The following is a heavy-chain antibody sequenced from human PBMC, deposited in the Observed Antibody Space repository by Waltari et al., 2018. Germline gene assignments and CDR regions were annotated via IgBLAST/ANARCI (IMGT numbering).Heavy chain of an antibody. J-gene: IGHJ3*02. CDR1: GGTFSSYA. CDR3: ATPRVVYCSSTSCYPNAFDI. Sequence: QVQLVQSGAEVKKPGSSVKVSCKASGGTFSSYAIGWVRQAPGPGLEWMGGIIPIFGTANYAQKFQGRVTITADESTSTAYMELSSLRSEDTAVYYCATPRVVYCSSTSCYPNAFDIWGQGTMVTVSS. V-gene: IGHV1-69*01. CDR2: IIPIFGTA. D-gene: IGHD2-2*01.